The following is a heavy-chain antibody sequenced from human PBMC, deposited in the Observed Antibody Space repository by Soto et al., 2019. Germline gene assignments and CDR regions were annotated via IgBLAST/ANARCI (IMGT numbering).Heavy chain of an antibody. CDR3: ARPSSESLRLRDAFDS. CDR2: IYYSGST. CDR1: GGSISSSSYY. D-gene: IGHD5-12*01. V-gene: IGHV4-39*02. Sequence: QRQLQESGPGLVKPSETLSLTCTVSGGSISSSSYYWGWIRQPPGKGLEWIGSIYYSGSTYYNPSLKARDLISVDTTKNHFSVKLGSVAAEDSAMDYRARPSSESLRLRDAFDSWGQGTIVIVSS. J-gene: IGHJ3*02.